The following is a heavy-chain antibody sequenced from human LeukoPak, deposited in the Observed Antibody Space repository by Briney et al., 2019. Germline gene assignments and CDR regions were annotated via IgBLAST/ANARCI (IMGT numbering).Heavy chain of an antibody. D-gene: IGHD6-25*01. CDR2: ISYDGSNK. CDR3: ARIGIAATPGLDALDI. Sequence: GGSLRLSCAASGFTFSSYAMHWVRQAPGKGLEWVAVISYDGSNKYYADSVKGRFTISRDNSKNTLYLQMNSLRAEDTAVYYCARIGIAATPGLDALDIWGQGTMVTVSS. CDR1: GFTFSSYA. V-gene: IGHV3-30-3*01. J-gene: IGHJ3*02.